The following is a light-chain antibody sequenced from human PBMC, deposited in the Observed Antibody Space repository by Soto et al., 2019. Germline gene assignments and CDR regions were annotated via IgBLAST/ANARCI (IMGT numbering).Light chain of an antibody. CDR3: QQLKSYPST. Sequence: DIQMTQSPSSVSASVGDTVTITCRASQDINSRLAWFQQKPGKAPKLLIYAASTLQSGVPSRFSGSGSGTDFTLTISSLQPEDFATYSCQQLKSYPSTFGGGTKVDIK. V-gene: IGKV1-12*02. CDR2: AAS. CDR1: QDINSR. J-gene: IGKJ4*01.